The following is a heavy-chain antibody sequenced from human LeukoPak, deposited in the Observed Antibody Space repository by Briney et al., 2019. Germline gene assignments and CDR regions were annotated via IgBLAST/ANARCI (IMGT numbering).Heavy chain of an antibody. D-gene: IGHD6-19*01. CDR2: ISSSGGNT. Sequence: GGSLRLSCAASGFPFSSYAMSWVRQAPGKGLEWVSAISSSGGNTYYAASVKGRFTISRDDSKNTLYLQMNSLRAEDTAVYYCAKGKEQWLEWGQGTLVTVSS. J-gene: IGHJ4*02. CDR1: GFPFSSYA. V-gene: IGHV3-23*01. CDR3: AKGKEQWLE.